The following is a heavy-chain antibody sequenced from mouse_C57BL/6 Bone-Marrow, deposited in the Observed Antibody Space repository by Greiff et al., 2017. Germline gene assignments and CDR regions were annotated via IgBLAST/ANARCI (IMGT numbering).Heavy chain of an antibody. J-gene: IGHJ1*03. CDR3: ARDRDYGSSYVWYFDV. CDR2: ISDGGSYT. V-gene: IGHV5-4*01. Sequence: EVMLVESGGGLVKPGGSLKLSCAASGFTFSSYAMSWVRQTPEKRLEWVATISDGGSYTYYPDNVKGRFTISRDNAKNNLYLQMSHLKSEDTAMYYCARDRDYGSSYVWYFDVWGTGTTVTVSS. CDR1: GFTFSSYA. D-gene: IGHD1-1*01.